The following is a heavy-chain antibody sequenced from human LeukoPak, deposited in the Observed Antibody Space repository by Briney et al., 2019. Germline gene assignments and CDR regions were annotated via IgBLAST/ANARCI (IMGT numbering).Heavy chain of an antibody. CDR2: IKQDGGEK. Sequence: GGSLRLSCAASGFTFSSYWMSWVRQAPGKGLEWVANIKQDGGEKYYVDPVKGRFTISRDNAKNSLYLQMNSLRAEDTAVYYCARADDFWSGYPYYSDYWGQGTLVTVSS. CDR3: ARADDFWSGYPYYSDY. J-gene: IGHJ4*02. V-gene: IGHV3-7*01. CDR1: GFTFSSYW. D-gene: IGHD3-3*01.